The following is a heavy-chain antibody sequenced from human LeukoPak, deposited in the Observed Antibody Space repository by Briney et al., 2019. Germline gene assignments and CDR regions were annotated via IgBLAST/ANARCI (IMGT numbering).Heavy chain of an antibody. CDR3: ARKTYDSSGYYYTDY. Sequence: SETLALTCTVSVGSISSYYGIWIRQPAGKGLEWIGRIYTSGSTNYNPSLKSRVTMSVATSTNQFSLKLSSVNAADTAVYYCARKTYDSSGYYYTDYWGQGTLVTVSS. J-gene: IGHJ4*02. D-gene: IGHD3-22*01. V-gene: IGHV4-4*07. CDR2: IYTSGST. CDR1: VGSISSYY.